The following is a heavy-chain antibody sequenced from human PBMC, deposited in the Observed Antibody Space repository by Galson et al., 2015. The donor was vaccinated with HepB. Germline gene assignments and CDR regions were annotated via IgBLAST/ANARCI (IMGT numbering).Heavy chain of an antibody. J-gene: IGHJ6*02. V-gene: IGHV3-48*02. Sequence: SLRLSCAASGFNFNSYSMNWVRQAPGKGPERLSYISGTSGTIYNADSVTGRFTISRDNAKNLLYLQMNSLRDEDTAVYYCVRDGKYFNGMDAWGQGTTVTVSS. CDR3: VRDGKYFNGMDA. CDR1: GFNFNSYS. CDR2: ISGTSGTI. D-gene: IGHD2/OR15-2a*01.